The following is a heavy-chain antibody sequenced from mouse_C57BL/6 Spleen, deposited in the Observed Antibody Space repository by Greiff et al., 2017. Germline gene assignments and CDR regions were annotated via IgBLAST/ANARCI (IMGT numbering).Heavy chain of an antibody. J-gene: IGHJ1*03. CDR2: ILPGSDST. CDR1: GYTFTGYW. D-gene: IGHD1-1*01. Sequence: VQLQQPGAELMKPGASVKLSCKASGYTFTGYWIEWVKQRPGHGLEWIGEILPGSDSTNYNEKFKGKATFTADTSSNTAYMQLSSLTTEDSAIYCDERCGTTGVGDVWGTGTTVTVSS. CDR3: ERCGTTGVGDV. V-gene: IGHV1-9*01.